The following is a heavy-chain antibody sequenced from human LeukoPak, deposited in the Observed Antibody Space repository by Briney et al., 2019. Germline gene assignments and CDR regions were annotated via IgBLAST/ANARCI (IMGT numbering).Heavy chain of an antibody. CDR3: ARSGGDLGWNPSWGFYYYYMDV. Sequence: SETLSLTCTVSGGSSSSSSYYWGWIRQPPGKGLERIRRIYYSVSSYYHPSRKSRVTISVDTSKNQCSLKLSSVTAADTAVFYCARSGGDLGWNPSWGFYYYYMDVWGKGTTVTVSS. CDR2: IYYSVSS. J-gene: IGHJ6*03. CDR1: GGSSSSSSYY. V-gene: IGHV4-39*01. D-gene: IGHD1-1*01.